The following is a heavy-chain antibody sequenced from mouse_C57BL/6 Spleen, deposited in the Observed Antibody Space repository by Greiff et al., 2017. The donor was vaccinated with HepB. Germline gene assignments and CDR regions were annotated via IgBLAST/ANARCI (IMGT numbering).Heavy chain of an antibody. V-gene: IGHV2-2*01. Sequence: QVHVKQSGPGLVQPSQSLSITCTVSGFSLTSYGVHWVRQSPGKGLEWLGVIWSGGSTDYNAAFISRLSISKDNSKSQVFFKMNSLQADDTAIYYCATSIITTAYYFDYWGQGTTLTVSS. D-gene: IGHD1-1*01. J-gene: IGHJ2*01. CDR1: GFSLTSYG. CDR2: IWSGGST. CDR3: ATSIITTAYYFDY.